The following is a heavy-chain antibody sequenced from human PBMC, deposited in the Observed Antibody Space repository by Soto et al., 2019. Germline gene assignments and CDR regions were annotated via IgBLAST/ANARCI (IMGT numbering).Heavy chain of an antibody. CDR1: GYTLTELS. Sequence: GASVKVSCKVSGYTLTELSMHWVRQAPGKGLEWMGGFDPEDGETIYAQKFQGRVTMTEDTSTDTLYLQMNSLKTEDTAVYYCTTGVAPLEWLLPFAYWGQGTLVTVSS. J-gene: IGHJ4*02. D-gene: IGHD3-3*02. CDR2: FDPEDGET. V-gene: IGHV1-24*01. CDR3: TTGVAPLEWLLPFAY.